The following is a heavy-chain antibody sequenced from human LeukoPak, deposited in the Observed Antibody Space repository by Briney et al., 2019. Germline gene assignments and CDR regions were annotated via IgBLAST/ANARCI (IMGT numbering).Heavy chain of an antibody. CDR2: ISGSGGST. CDR1: GFTFSSYS. J-gene: IGHJ6*02. CDR3: AKTTVTTLANYYGMDV. Sequence: GGSLRLSCAASGFTFSSYSMNWVRQAPGKGLEWVSAISGSGGSTYYADSVKGRFTISRDNSKNTLYLQMNSLRAEDTAVYYCAKTTVTTLANYYGMDVWGQGTTVTVSS. D-gene: IGHD4-17*01. V-gene: IGHV3-23*01.